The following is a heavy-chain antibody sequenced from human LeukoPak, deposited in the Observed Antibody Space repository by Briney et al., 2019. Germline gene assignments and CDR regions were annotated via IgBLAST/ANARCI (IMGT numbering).Heavy chain of an antibody. V-gene: IGHV4-34*01. D-gene: IGHD3-3*01. Sequence: KPSETLSLTCAVYGGSFSGYYWSWIRQPPGKGLEWIGEINHSGSTNYNPSLKSRVTISVDTSKNQFSLKLSSVTAADTAVYYCARVPYDFWSGYYSVVDVCGKGTTVTVSS. J-gene: IGHJ6*04. CDR3: ARVPYDFWSGYYSVVDV. CDR1: GGSFSGYY. CDR2: INHSGST.